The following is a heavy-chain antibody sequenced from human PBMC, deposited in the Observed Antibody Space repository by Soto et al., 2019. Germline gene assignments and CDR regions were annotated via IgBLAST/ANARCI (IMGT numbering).Heavy chain of an antibody. CDR3: ARGKTYDYGAFDI. CDR2: IYSGGST. J-gene: IGHJ3*02. Sequence: GGSLRLSCAASGFTVSSNYMSWVRQAPGKGLEWVSVIYSGGSTYYADSVKGRFTISRHNSKNTLYLQMNSLRAEDTAVYYCARGKTYDYGAFDIWGQGTMVTVSS. D-gene: IGHD4-17*01. V-gene: IGHV3-53*04. CDR1: GFTVSSNY.